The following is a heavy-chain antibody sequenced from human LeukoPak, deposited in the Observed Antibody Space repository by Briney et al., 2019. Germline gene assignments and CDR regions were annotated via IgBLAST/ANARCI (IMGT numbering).Heavy chain of an antibody. CDR1: GYTFSSYA. Sequence: PGGSLRLSCAASGYTFSSYAMSWVRQAPGKGLEWVSVIYSGGSTYYADSVKGRFTISRDNSKNTLYLQMNSLRAEDTAVYYCAATPGIAVFDYWGQGTLVTVSS. V-gene: IGHV3-66*02. J-gene: IGHJ4*02. CDR3: AATPGIAVFDY. CDR2: IYSGGST. D-gene: IGHD6-19*01.